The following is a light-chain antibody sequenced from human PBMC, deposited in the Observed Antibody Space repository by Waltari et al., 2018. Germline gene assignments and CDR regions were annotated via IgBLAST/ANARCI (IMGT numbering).Light chain of an antibody. CDR3: SSYISSSTLEL. CDR1: SSPVGGYNV. Sequence: QSALTQPASVSGSPGQSITIPYTGTSSPVGGYNVVSWYQQHPGKAPKLMIYDVSNRPSGVSNRFSGSNSGNTASLTISGLQAEDEADYYCSSYISSSTLELFGGGTSLTVL. V-gene: IGLV2-14*03. CDR2: DVS. J-gene: IGLJ2*01.